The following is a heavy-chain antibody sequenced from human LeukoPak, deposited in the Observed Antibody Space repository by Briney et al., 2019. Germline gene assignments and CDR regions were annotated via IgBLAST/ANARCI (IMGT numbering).Heavy chain of an antibody. CDR1: GFTFSSYA. J-gene: IGHJ6*02. V-gene: IGHV3-30-3*01. CDR3: ARDFGQHYDFWSGYSPGYYYHGMDV. D-gene: IGHD3-3*01. Sequence: GRSLRLSCAASGFTFSSYAMHWVRQAPGKGLEWVAVISYDGSNKYYADSVKGRFTISRDNSKNTLYLQMNSLRAEGTAVYYCARDFGQHYDFWSGYSPGYYYHGMDVWGQGTTVTVSS. CDR2: ISYDGSNK.